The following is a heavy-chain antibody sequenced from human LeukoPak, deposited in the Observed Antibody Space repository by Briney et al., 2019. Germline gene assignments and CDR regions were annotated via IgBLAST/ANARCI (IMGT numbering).Heavy chain of an antibody. CDR2: IKKDGFFS. Sequence: GGSLRLSCTASGFPFRVRWMHWVRQAPGKGLVWISLIKKDGFFSTYADSVKGRFTISRDDAKNTLYLQMDSLRADDTSVYYCATDLDYTFDYWGRGTLVTVSS. CDR3: ATDLDYTFDY. V-gene: IGHV3-74*03. D-gene: IGHD4-11*01. CDR1: GFPFRVRW. J-gene: IGHJ4*02.